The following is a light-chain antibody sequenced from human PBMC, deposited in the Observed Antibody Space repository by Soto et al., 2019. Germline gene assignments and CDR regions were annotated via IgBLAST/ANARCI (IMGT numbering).Light chain of an antibody. Sequence: EIVMTQSPATLSVSLGERATLSCRASQSVSSNLAWYQQKPGQAPRLLIYGASTRATDVPARFSGSESGTEFTFPISSLQSEDFAVYYCQQYKNWPWTFGLGTKVEIK. CDR3: QQYKNWPWT. V-gene: IGKV3-15*01. CDR2: GAS. CDR1: QSVSSN. J-gene: IGKJ1*01.